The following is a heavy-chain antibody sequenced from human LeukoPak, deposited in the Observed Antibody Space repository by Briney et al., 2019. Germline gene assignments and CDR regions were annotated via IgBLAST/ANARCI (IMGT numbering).Heavy chain of an antibody. CDR3: ARGFPIDY. V-gene: IGHV3-7*04. Sequence: GGSLRLSCAASGFTFSNSWMNWVRQAPGKGLEWVATIKRDGSEKYYVDSVKGRFTISRDNAKNSLYLQMNSLRAEDTAVYYCARGFPIDYWGKGTLVTVSS. CDR2: IKRDGSEK. J-gene: IGHJ4*02. CDR1: GFTFSNSW.